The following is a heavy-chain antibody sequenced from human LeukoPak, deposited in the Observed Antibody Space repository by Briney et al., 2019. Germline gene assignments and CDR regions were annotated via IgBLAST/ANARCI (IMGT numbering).Heavy chain of an antibody. V-gene: IGHV1-8*01. J-gene: IGHJ4*02. CDR2: MSPNSGNT. CDR1: GYTFTSYD. CDR3: ARGPPNWGYDY. D-gene: IGHD7-27*01. Sequence: APVKVSCKASGYTFTSYDVNWVRQATGQGLEWMGWMSPNSGNTGYAQKFQGRVTMTRSTSMNTAYMELSSLKSEDTAVYYCARGPPNWGYDYWGQGTLVTVSS.